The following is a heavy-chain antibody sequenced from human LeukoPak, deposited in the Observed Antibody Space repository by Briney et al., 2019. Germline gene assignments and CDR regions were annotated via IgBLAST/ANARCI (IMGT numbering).Heavy chain of an antibody. CDR1: GGSISSYY. J-gene: IGHJ4*02. D-gene: IGHD6-19*01. Sequence: SETLSLTCSVSGGSISSYYWSWIRQPPGRGLEWIGSIYYSGSTYYNPSLKSRVTISVDTSKNQFSLKLSSVTAADTAVYYCARHGEWLAVPYDYWGQGTLVTVSS. CDR2: IYYSGST. V-gene: IGHV4-59*05. CDR3: ARHGEWLAVPYDY.